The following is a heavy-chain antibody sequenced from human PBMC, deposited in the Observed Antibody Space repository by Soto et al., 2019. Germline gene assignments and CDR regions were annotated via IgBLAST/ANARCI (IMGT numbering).Heavy chain of an antibody. CDR3: ATHRLWGMTDRYKPSRYDY. Sequence: ASVQVSCKVSGYPLNALSMHWVRQASGKGFEWMGGFDPENGEIIYAQQFKGRVTMTEDRSTDTAYMEVRSLRSEDTAVYYCATHRLWGMTDRYKPSRYDYRGQ. D-gene: IGHD3-16*01. V-gene: IGHV1-24*01. CDR2: FDPENGEI. CDR1: GYPLNALS. J-gene: IGHJ4*02.